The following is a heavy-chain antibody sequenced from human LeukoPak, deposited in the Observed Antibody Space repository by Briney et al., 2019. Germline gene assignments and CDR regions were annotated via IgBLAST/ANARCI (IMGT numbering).Heavy chain of an antibody. Sequence: GGSLRLSCAASGFTFSASAVHWVRQASGKGLEWIGRIRSKANNYATAYTDPLKGRFTVSRDDSKNTASLQMNSLKTEDSAVYFCARDSSSEGPLDYWGQGTLVTVSS. CDR2: IRSKANNYAT. V-gene: IGHV3-73*01. CDR3: ARDSSSEGPLDY. J-gene: IGHJ4*02. D-gene: IGHD6-6*01. CDR1: GFTFSASA.